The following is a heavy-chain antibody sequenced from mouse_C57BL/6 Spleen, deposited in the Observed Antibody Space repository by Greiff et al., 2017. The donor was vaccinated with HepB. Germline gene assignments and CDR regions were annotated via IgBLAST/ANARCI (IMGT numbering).Heavy chain of an antibody. CDR3: ARHYGSSLYYAMDY. J-gene: IGHJ4*01. Sequence: EVQLQQSGGDLVKPGGSLKLSCAASGFTFSSYGMSWVRQTPDKRLEWVATISSGGSYTYYPDSVKGRFTISRDNAKNTLYLQMSSLKSEDTAMYYCARHYGSSLYYAMDYWGQGTSVTVSS. D-gene: IGHD1-1*01. V-gene: IGHV5-6*01. CDR2: ISSGGSYT. CDR1: GFTFSSYG.